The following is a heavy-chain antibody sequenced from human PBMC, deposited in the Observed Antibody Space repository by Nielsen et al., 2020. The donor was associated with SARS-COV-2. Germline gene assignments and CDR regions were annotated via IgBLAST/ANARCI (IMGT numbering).Heavy chain of an antibody. Sequence: GESLKISCAASGFAFSVYSMNWVRQAPGKGLEWLSYISSGSATMYYVDSVKGRFTVSRDNAKNSLYLRMNSLRAEDTAIYYCARDREPGYNAVDYWGQGTLVTVSS. CDR1: GFAFSVYS. V-gene: IGHV3-48*01. J-gene: IGHJ4*02. CDR3: ARDREPGYNAVDY. CDR2: ISSGSATM. D-gene: IGHD1-14*01.